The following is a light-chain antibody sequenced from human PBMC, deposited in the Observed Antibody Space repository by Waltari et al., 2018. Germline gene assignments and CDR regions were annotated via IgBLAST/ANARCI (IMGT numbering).Light chain of an antibody. V-gene: IGKV1-NL1*01. CDR2: GAS. Sequence: DIQMTQSPSSLSASVGDRVTITCRASQGISNSLAWYQQKPGKAPKPLLYGASTLESGVPSRLSGSGSGTEYTLTISSLQPEDFATYYCQQYYTTPPTFGQGTKVDIK. CDR3: QQYYTTPPT. J-gene: IGKJ1*01. CDR1: QGISNS.